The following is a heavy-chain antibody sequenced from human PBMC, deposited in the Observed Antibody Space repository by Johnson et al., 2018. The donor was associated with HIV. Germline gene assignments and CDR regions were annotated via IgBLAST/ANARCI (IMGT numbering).Heavy chain of an antibody. CDR1: GFTFSSYG. CDR3: ARDGLSGAFDI. V-gene: IGHV3-20*04. CDR2: INWNGGGT. Sequence: VQLVESGGGVVQPGRSLRLSCAASGFTFSSYGMTWVRQAPGKGLEWVCDINWNGGGTGYADSVKGRFTISRDNAKNSLYLQMNSLRAEDTAVYYCARDGLSGAFDIWGQGTMVTASS. D-gene: IGHD6-25*01. J-gene: IGHJ3*02.